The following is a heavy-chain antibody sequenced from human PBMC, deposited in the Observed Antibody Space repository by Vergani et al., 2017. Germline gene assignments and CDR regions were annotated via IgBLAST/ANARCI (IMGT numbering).Heavy chain of an antibody. CDR2: IYYSGTT. J-gene: IGHJ6*03. V-gene: IGHV4-31*03. D-gene: IGHD1-1*01. CDR3: ARQKNGYMDV. Sequence: QVQLQESGPGLVKASQTLSLTCSVSGAYVGSGGYYWSWVRQRPGKGLDWIGYIYYSGTTYYNPSLEKRLPISLDTSENHLSLKLNSVTAADTAVYYCARQKNGYMDVWVKGGKVTVS. CDR1: GAYVGSGGYY.